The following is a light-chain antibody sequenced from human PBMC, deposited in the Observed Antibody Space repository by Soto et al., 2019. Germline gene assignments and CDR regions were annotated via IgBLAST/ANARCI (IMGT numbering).Light chain of an antibody. Sequence: EIVLTQSPGTLSLSPGERATLFCRASQSVAPSQLAWYQQKPGQAPRLLIGASSRATGIPDRFSASGSGTDFTLTISRLEPEDFAVDYCPQFASSPRTFGRGTTVEIK. CDR3: PQFASSPRT. V-gene: IGKV3-20*01. CDR2: GAS. CDR1: QSVAPSQ. J-gene: IGKJ1*01.